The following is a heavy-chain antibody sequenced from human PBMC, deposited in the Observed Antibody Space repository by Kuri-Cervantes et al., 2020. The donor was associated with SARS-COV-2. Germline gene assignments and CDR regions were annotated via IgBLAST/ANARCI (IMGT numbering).Heavy chain of an antibody. CDR1: GFTFSSYA. CDR3: ANNWDSSSWHENYYYYMDV. CDR2: ISGSGGST. J-gene: IGHJ6*03. D-gene: IGHD6-13*01. Sequence: GGSLRLSCAASGFTFSSYAMSWVRQAPGKGLEWVSAISGSGGSTYYADSVKGRFTISRDNSKNTLYLQMNSLRAEDTAVYYCANNWDSSSWHENYYYYMDVWGKGTTVTVSS. V-gene: IGHV3-23*01.